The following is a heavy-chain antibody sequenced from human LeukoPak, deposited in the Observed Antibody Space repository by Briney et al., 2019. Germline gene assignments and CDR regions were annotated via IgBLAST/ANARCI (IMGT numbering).Heavy chain of an antibody. CDR3: VRLDRSGYMDY. CDR1: GFTFSSYW. D-gene: IGHD3-22*01. CDR2: MKQDGSEK. J-gene: IGHJ4*02. V-gene: IGHV3-7*01. Sequence: PGGSLRLSCAASGFTFSSYWMTWVRQAPGKGLEWVANMKQDGSEKNYVDSVKSRFTISRDNAKNSLYLQMNSLSAEDTAIYYCVRLDRSGYMDYWGQGNLLTVSS.